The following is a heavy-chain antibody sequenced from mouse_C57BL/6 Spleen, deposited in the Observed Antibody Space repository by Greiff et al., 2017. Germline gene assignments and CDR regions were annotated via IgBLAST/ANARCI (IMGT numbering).Heavy chain of an antibody. Sequence: KESGAELVRPGASVTLSCKASGYTFTDYEMHWVKQTPVHGLEWIGAIDPETGGTAYNQKFKGKAILTADKSSSTAYMELRSLTSEDSAVYYCTREGWDYFDYWGQGTTLTVSS. CDR1: GYTFTDYE. D-gene: IGHD1-1*02. CDR2: IDPETGGT. V-gene: IGHV1-15*01. CDR3: TREGWDYFDY. J-gene: IGHJ2*01.